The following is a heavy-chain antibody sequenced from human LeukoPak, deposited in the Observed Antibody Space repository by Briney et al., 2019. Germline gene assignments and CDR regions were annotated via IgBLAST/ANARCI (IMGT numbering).Heavy chain of an antibody. V-gene: IGHV1-18*01. CDR3: ARVCSGDCCLDY. J-gene: IGHJ4*02. Sequence: ASVTVSSKVSGYTFTNYGISWVRQAPGQGLEWMGWISPYNGNTNYAQNLQGRVTVTTDTSTNTAYMELRSLRSDDTAVYYCARVCSGDCCLDYWGQGTLVTVSS. CDR1: GYTFTNYG. CDR2: ISPYNGNT. D-gene: IGHD2-21*01.